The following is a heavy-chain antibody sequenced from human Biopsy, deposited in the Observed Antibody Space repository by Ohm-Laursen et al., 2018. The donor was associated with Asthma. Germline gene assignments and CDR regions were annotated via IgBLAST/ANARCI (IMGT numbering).Heavy chain of an antibody. CDR3: AKRRGYSDLTDFDH. V-gene: IGHV3-30*18. Sequence: SLRLSCAASGFVFRSHAMHWVRQAPGKGLEWVAVVSYDGGVVHYADSRKGRFTISRDNAKSTLYLQMNRLRTDDTAVYFCAKRRGYSDLTDFDHWGQGTLVAVSS. J-gene: IGHJ4*02. CDR1: GFVFRSHA. CDR2: VSYDGGVV. D-gene: IGHD3-3*01.